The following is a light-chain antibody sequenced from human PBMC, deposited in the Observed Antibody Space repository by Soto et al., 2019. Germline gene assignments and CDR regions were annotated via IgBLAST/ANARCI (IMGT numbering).Light chain of an antibody. CDR2: SAS. CDR3: QQSLRKPLT. Sequence: DIHMTQSPASLSVSVWDRVTITCRASQSINNYLNWYQQKPGQAPKLLMRSASTLERGVPSRFSGSGSRTDFTLTITNLQPDDFATYYCQQSLRKPLTFGHGTRLEIK. V-gene: IGKV1-39*01. CDR1: QSINNY. J-gene: IGKJ5*01.